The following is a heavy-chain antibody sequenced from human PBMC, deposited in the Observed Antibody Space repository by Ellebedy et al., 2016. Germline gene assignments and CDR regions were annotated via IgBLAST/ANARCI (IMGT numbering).Heavy chain of an antibody. V-gene: IGHV3-23*01. CDR3: YYGHYSGS. CDR1: GLSFGNFF. J-gene: IGHJ4*02. Sequence: GESLKISXVASGLSFGNFFMSWVRQAPGGGLEWISTFSGGGDTTVSADSVKGRFTISRDNFRNTLYLQMNSLRAEDTAVYYCYYGHYSGSWGQGTLVTVSS. D-gene: IGHD4-17*01. CDR2: FSGGGDTT.